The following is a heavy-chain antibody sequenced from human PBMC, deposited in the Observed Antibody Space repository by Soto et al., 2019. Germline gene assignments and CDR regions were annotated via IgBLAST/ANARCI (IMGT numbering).Heavy chain of an antibody. J-gene: IGHJ4*02. D-gene: IGHD6-13*01. CDR2: INSDGSST. CDR1: GFTFTNYW. CDR3: ARVGVVTAAGTSDY. Sequence: GGSLRLSCAASGFTFTNYWMQWVRQAPGKGLVWVSRINSDGSSTSHADSVKGRFTISRDNAKNSLYLQMNSLRAEDTAVYYCARVGVVTAAGTSDYWGQGTLVTVSS. V-gene: IGHV3-74*01.